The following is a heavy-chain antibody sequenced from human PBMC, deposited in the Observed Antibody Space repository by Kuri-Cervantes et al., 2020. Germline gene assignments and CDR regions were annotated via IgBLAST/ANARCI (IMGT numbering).Heavy chain of an antibody. CDR3: AKRVHLYYFDS. CDR1: GFTFDDYA. D-gene: IGHD1-1*01. CDR2: ISWNSGSI. V-gene: IGHV3-9*01. Sequence: LSLTCAASGFTFDDYAMHWVRQAPGKGLEWVSGISWNSGSIGYADSVKGRFTISRDNAKNSLYLQMNSLRAEDTAFYYCAKRVHLYYFDSWGQGTLVTVSS. J-gene: IGHJ4*02.